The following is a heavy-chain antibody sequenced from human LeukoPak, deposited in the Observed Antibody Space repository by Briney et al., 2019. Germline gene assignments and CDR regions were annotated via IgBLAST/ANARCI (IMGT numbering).Heavy chain of an antibody. Sequence: GGSLRVSCAASGFTFSSCAMRWVRQAPGKGLEWVSTVSGSGGSTYYADSVKGRFTISRDNSKNTLYLQMNSLRPEDTAVYYCAKDDWINWGQGTLVTVSP. V-gene: IGHV3-23*01. D-gene: IGHD3-9*01. CDR2: VSGSGGST. J-gene: IGHJ4*02. CDR3: AKDDWIN. CDR1: GFTFSSCA.